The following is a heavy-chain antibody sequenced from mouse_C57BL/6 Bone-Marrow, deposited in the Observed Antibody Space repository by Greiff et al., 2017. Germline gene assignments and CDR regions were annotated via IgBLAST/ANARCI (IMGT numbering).Heavy chain of an antibody. J-gene: IGHJ2*01. CDR1: GFNIKDYY. CDR3: ARYYGSNYFDY. V-gene: IGHV14-2*01. CDR2: IDPEDGET. D-gene: IGHD1-1*01. Sequence: VQLKESGAELVKPGASVKLSCTASGFNIKDYYMHWVKQRPEQGLEWIGRIDPEDGETKYAPKFQGKATITADTSSNTAFLQLSSLTSEDTAVYYCARYYGSNYFDYWGQGTTLTVSS.